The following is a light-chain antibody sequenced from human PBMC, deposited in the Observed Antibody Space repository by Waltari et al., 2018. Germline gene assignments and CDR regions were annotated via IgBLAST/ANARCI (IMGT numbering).Light chain of an antibody. Sequence: DIVMTQSPDSLAVSLGERATINCKSSQSVLYSSNNKNYLAWYQQKPGQPPKLLIYWASTRESGVPDRFGGSGSGTGFTLTISSLQAEDVAVYYCQQYYSSPFTFGPGTKVHIK. CDR2: WAS. J-gene: IGKJ3*01. V-gene: IGKV4-1*01. CDR3: QQYYSSPFT. CDR1: QSVLYSSNNKNY.